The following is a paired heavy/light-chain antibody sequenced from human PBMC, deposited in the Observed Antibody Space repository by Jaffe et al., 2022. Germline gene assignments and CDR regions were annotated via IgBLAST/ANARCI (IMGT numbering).Light chain of an antibody. J-gene: IGKJ1*01. V-gene: IGKV2-24*01. CDR1: QSLVHRNGNTY. Sequence: EIVMTQTPLSSPVTLGQPASISCRSNQSLVHRNGNTYLSWLQQRPGQPPRLLIYKVSNRFSGVPDRFSGSGAGTDFTLKISRVEVEDVGVYYCMQATQFPRTFGQGTKVEIK. CDR2: KVS. CDR3: MQATQFPRT.
Heavy chain of an antibody. CDR2: IDPNGNYT. J-gene: IGHJ4*02. D-gene: IGHD2-2*01. V-gene: IGHV1-46*04. CDR3: ARAGDQYFDY. Sequence: QVQLEQSGAEVKEPGASVKVSCTTSGDIFTNYYMHWVRQAPGQRLEWMGIIDPNGNYTANVQRLQGRVTMSRDTSTNTVYMELRSLKYEDTAVYYCARAGDQYFDYWGQGTLVTVSS. CDR1: GDIFTNYY.